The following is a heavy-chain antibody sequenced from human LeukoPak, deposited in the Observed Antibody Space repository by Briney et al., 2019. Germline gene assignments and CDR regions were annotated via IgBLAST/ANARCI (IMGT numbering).Heavy chain of an antibody. Sequence: SETLSLTCTVSGGSISSSTYSWTWIRQPPGKGLEWIGEINHSGSTNYNPSLKSRVTISVDTSKNQFSLKLSSVTAADTAVYYCARGHVVVVPAATTIFDYWGQGTLVTVSS. J-gene: IGHJ4*02. D-gene: IGHD2-2*01. CDR3: ARGHVVVVPAATTIFDY. CDR2: INHSGST. V-gene: IGHV4-39*07. CDR1: GGSISSSTYS.